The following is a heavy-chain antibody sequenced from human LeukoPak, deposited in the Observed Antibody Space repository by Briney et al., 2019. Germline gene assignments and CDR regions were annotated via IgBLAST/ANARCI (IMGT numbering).Heavy chain of an antibody. CDR3: ARVGVQVFYYFDY. D-gene: IGHD3-10*01. CDR1: GFTFSSYA. CDR2: ISYDGSNK. J-gene: IGHJ4*02. V-gene: IGHV3-30*04. Sequence: GGSLRLSCAASGFTFSSYAMHWVRQAPAKGLEWVAVISYDGSNKYYADSVKGRFTISRDNSKNTLYLQMNSLRAEDTAVYYCARVGVQVFYYFDYWGQGTLVTVSS.